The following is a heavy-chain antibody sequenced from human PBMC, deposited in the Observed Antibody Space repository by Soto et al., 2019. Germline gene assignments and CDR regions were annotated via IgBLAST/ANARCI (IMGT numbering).Heavy chain of an antibody. CDR2: IYYSGST. CDR1: GGSISSYY. CDR3: ARRGRYSSGWYPIDY. Sequence: SETLSLTCTVSGGSISSYYWSWIRQPPGKGLEWIGYIYYSGSTNYNPSLKSRVTISVDTSKNQFSLKLSSVTAADTAVYYCARRGRYSSGWYPIDYWGQGTLVTVSS. J-gene: IGHJ4*02. D-gene: IGHD6-19*01. V-gene: IGHV4-59*08.